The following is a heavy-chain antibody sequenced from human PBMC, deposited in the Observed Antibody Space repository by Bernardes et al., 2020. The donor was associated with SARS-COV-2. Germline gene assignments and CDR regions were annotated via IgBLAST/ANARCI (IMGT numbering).Heavy chain of an antibody. CDR2: ISGTGVNT. D-gene: IGHD6-13*01. CDR3: GKEGTAGGRPYYYGMAV. J-gene: IGHJ6*02. Sequence: GGSLILSCVASGFSFNFFSMNWVRQAPGKGLEWVSVISGTGVNTHYADSVRGRFTISRDNSKNTLYLQMSSLSAEDTAVYYCGKEGTAGGRPYYYGMAVWGQGTTVTVSS. V-gene: IGHV3-23*01. CDR1: GFSFNFFS.